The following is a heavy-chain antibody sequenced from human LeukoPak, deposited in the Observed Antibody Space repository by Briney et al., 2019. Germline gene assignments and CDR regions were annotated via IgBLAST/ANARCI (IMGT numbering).Heavy chain of an antibody. CDR3: ARSAGMVVY. CDR2: INTDGSRT. J-gene: IGHJ4*02. Sequence: PGGSLRLSCAASGFTFSNYWMHWVRQAPGKGLVWVSRINTDGSRTTYADSVRGRFTISRDNAKNTLYLQMNTLRAEDTAVYYCARSAGMVVYWGQGTLVTVSS. V-gene: IGHV3-74*01. CDR1: GFTFSNYW.